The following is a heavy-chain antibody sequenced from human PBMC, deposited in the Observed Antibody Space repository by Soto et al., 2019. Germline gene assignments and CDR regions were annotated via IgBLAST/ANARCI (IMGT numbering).Heavy chain of an antibody. D-gene: IGHD3-3*01. V-gene: IGHV3-21*01. CDR1: GFTFSSYS. CDR3: ARDHPYYDFWQGYLESRTYDY. J-gene: IGHJ4*02. CDR2: ISSSSSYI. Sequence: GGSLRHSCAASGFTFSSYSMNWVRQAPGKGLEWVSSISSSSSYIYYADSVKGRFTISRDNAKNSLYLQMNSLRAEDTAVYYCARDHPYYDFWQGYLESRTYDYWGEGTLVAVSS.